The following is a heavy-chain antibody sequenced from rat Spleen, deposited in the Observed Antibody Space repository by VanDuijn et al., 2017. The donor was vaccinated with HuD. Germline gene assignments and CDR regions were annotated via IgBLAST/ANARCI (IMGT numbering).Heavy chain of an antibody. J-gene: IGHJ3*01. CDR2: ISSDGRRN. D-gene: IGHD1-11*01. Sequence: EVQLVESGGGLVQPGRSLKLSCAASGFTFSDYYMAWVRQAPTEGLEWVASISSDGRRNYYRDSVKGRFTISRDNAKNSLYLQMDSLRSEDTATYYCTTDPESDGRQVFAYWGQGTLVTVSS. CDR1: GFTFSDYY. V-gene: IGHV5-20*01. CDR3: TTDPESDGRQVFAY.